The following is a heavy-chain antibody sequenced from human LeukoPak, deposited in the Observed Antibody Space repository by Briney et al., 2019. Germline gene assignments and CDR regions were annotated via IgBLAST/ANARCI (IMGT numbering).Heavy chain of an antibody. CDR2: IYYSGST. D-gene: IGHD3-22*01. CDR1: GGSISSYY. Sequence: PSETLSLTCTVSGGSISSYYWSWIRQPPGKGLEWIGYIYYSGSTYYNPSLKSRVTISVDTSKNQFSLKLSSVTAADTAVYYCARSYDSSGFYGMDVWGQGTTVTVSS. J-gene: IGHJ6*02. CDR3: ARSYDSSGFYGMDV. V-gene: IGHV4-59*04.